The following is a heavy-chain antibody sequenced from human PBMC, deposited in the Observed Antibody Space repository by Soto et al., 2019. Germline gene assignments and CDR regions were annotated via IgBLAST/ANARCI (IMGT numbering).Heavy chain of an antibody. D-gene: IGHD4-17*01. Sequence: GGSLRLSCAASGFTFSSYSMNWVRQAPGKGLERVSYISSGSVTIYYADSVKGRFTISRDNAKNSLYLQMNSLRAEDTAVYYCARDYRVTTTDYYYYGMDVWGQGTTVTVSS. J-gene: IGHJ6*02. CDR2: ISSGSVTI. CDR3: ARDYRVTTTDYYYYGMDV. V-gene: IGHV3-48*01. CDR1: GFTFSSYS.